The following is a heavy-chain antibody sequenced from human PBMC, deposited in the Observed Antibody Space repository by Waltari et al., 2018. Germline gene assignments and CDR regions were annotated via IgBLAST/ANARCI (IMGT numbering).Heavy chain of an antibody. CDR1: GFPFSTYE. D-gene: IGHD4-4*01. Sequence: EVQLVESGGGLVQPGGSLRLSCAASGFPFSTYEMNWVRQAPGKGLEWDSYGSPGGATHHDPNSVGGRFNISRDNAKNSLYLQMNTLSAEDTAVYFCARDSGPWTGDDYNHFDYWGPGTLVTVSS. CDR2: GSPGGATH. J-gene: IGHJ4*02. CDR3: ARDSGPWTGDDYNHFDY. V-gene: IGHV3-48*03.